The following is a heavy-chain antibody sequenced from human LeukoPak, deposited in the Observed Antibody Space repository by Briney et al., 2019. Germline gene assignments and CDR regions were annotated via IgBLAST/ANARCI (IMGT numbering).Heavy chain of an antibody. J-gene: IGHJ3*02. CDR1: GFTFGSYG. Sequence: GGSLRLSCAASGFTFGSYGMHWVRQAPGKGLEWVTYIWYDGSNKDYADSVKGRFTISRDNSKSTLYLQMNSLTDEDTAMYYCARVPDYGSYRGTFDIWGQGTMVTVSS. CDR2: IWYDGSNK. CDR3: ARVPDYGSYRGTFDI. D-gene: IGHD4-17*01. V-gene: IGHV3-33*01.